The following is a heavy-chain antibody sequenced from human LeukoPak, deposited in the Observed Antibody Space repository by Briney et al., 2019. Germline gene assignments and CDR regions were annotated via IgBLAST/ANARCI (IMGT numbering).Heavy chain of an antibody. J-gene: IGHJ4*02. CDR2: IRYDGSNK. D-gene: IGHD3-10*01. V-gene: IGHV3-30*02. Sequence: GGSLRLSCAASGFTFSSYGMHWVRQAPGKGLEWVAFIRYDGSNKYYADSVRGRFTISRDNAKNSLYLQMNSLRAEDTAVYYCAREAVRSFDYWGRGTLVTVSS. CDR1: GFTFSSYG. CDR3: AREAVRSFDY.